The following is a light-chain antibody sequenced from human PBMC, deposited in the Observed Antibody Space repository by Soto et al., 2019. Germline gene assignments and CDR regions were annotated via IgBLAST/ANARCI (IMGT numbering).Light chain of an antibody. CDR2: GNS. V-gene: IGLV1-40*01. CDR3: QSYDRSLSVV. CDR1: SSNIGAGYD. Sequence: QSVLTQPPSVSGAPGQRVTIPCTGSSSNIGAGYDVHWYQQLPGTAPKLLLYGNSNRPSGVPDRFSGSKSGTSASLAITGLQAEDEADYYCQSYDRSLSVVFGGGTKVTVL. J-gene: IGLJ2*01.